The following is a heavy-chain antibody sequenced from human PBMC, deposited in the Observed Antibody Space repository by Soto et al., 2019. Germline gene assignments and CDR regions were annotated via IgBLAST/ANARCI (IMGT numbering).Heavy chain of an antibody. CDR2: IVPMVALT. CDR3: VKYDYGRTLGDDSVT. CDR1: GGTFNSYT. J-gene: IGHJ3*01. V-gene: IGHV1-69*02. D-gene: IGHD3-10*01. Sequence: QVQLVQSGAEVKKPGSSVKVSCKASGGTFNSYTFSWVRQAPGQGLEWMGRIVPMVALTHYAQKFKGRVTFTADTFTSTAYMELSSLRPDDTPVYYRVKYDYGRTLGDDSVTWGEGTMVVVSP.